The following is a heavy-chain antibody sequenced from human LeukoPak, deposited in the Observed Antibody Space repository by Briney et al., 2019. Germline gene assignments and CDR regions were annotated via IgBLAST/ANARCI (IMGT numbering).Heavy chain of an antibody. CDR3: VRGSKIRGVIPEGEFDY. CDR1: GFTFTTYW. CDR2: IKPDGSDK. V-gene: IGHV3-7*02. D-gene: IGHD3-10*01. J-gene: IGHJ4*02. Sequence: GGSLRLSCAASGFTFTTYWMTWVRQAPGKGLEWVANIKPDGSDKYYVDSVKGRFTISRDNAKNSLSLQMNSLRAEDTAVYYCVRGSKIRGVIPEGEFDYWGQGTLVTVSS.